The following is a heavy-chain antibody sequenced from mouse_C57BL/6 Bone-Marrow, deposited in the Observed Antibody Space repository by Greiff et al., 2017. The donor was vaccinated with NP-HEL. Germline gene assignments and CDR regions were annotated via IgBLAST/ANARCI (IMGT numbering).Heavy chain of an antibody. J-gene: IGHJ2*01. CDR2: IDPENGDT. V-gene: IGHV14-4*01. CDR3: TTFYFDY. Sequence: VQLQQSGAELVRPGASVELSCTASGFNIKDDYMHWVKQRPEQGLEWIGWIDPENGDTEYASKFQGKATITADTSSNTAYLQLSSLTSEDTAVYYCTTFYFDYWGQGTTLTVSS. CDR1: GFNIKDDY.